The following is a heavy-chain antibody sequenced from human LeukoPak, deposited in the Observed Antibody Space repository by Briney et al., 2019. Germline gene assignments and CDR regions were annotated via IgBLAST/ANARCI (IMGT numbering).Heavy chain of an antibody. D-gene: IGHD1-7*01. Sequence: PGGSLRLSCAASGFTFSSYSMNWVRQAPGKGLEWVSSISSSSSYIYYADSVKGRFTISRDNAKNSLYLQMNSLRAEDTAVYYCARDNNWNYPDYYYYYMDVWGKGTTVTVSS. J-gene: IGHJ6*03. CDR1: GFTFSSYS. CDR2: ISSSSSYI. CDR3: ARDNNWNYPDYYYYYMDV. V-gene: IGHV3-21*01.